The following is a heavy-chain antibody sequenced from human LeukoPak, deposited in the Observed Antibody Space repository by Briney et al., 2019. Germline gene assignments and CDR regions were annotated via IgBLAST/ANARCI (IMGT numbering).Heavy chain of an antibody. CDR1: GFTFSSYG. V-gene: IGHV3-30*02. Sequence: GGSLRLSCAASGFTFSSYGMHWVRQAPGKGLEWVAFIRYDGSNKYYADSVKGRFTISRDNSKNTLYLQMNSLRAEDTAVYYCARDTPVPTIIPGVWGQGTLVAVSS. CDR2: IRYDGSNK. D-gene: IGHD2-2*01. CDR3: ARDTPVPTIIPGV. J-gene: IGHJ4*02.